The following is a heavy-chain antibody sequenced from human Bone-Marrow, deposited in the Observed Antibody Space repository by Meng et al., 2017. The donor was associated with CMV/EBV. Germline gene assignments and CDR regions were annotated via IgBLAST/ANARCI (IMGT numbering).Heavy chain of an antibody. J-gene: IGHJ4*02. V-gene: IGHV4-59*01. Sequence: GSLRLSCTVSGGPISSYYWSWIRQPPGKGLEWIGYIYYSGSTNYNPSLTSRVTISVDTSKNQFSLKLSSVTAADTAVYYCARTLGYCSSTSCYLPAYFDYWGQGTRVTVSS. CDR3: ARTLGYCSSTSCYLPAYFDY. CDR2: IYYSGST. D-gene: IGHD2-2*01. CDR1: GGPISSYY.